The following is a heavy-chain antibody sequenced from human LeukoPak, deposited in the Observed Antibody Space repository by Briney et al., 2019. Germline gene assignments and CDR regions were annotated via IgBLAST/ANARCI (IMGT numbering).Heavy chain of an antibody. Sequence: GGSLRLSCAASGFTFSSYAMSWVRQAPGKGLEWVSAISGSGGSTYYADSVEGRFTISRDNSKNTLYLQMNSLRAEDTAVYYCAKSFDYGDYGDYWGQGTLVTVSS. V-gene: IGHV3-23*01. J-gene: IGHJ4*02. CDR2: ISGSGGST. D-gene: IGHD4-17*01. CDR3: AKSFDYGDYGDY. CDR1: GFTFSSYA.